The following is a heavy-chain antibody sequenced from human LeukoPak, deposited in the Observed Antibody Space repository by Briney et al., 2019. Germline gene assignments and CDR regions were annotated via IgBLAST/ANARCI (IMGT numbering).Heavy chain of an antibody. D-gene: IGHD6-19*01. CDR1: GFTFDDYG. J-gene: IGHJ4*02. V-gene: IGHV3-20*04. CDR2: INWNGGST. CDR3: ARSPPRIAVAAAFWDY. Sequence: GGSLRLSCAASGFTFDDYGMSCVRQAPGKGLEWVSGINWNGGSTGYADSVKGRFTISRDNAKNSLYLQMSSLRAEDTALYYCARSPPRIAVAAAFWDYWGQGTLVTVSS.